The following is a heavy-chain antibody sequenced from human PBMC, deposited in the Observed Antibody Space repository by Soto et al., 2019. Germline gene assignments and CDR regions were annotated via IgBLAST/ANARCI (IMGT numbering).Heavy chain of an antibody. D-gene: IGHD3-3*01. V-gene: IGHV4-38-2*01. CDR3: ARMRFGEAPHWLDP. Sequence: SETLSLTCAVSGGSIASIYHWAWIRQPPGRGLEWVASIYHTGTTYYHPSLKSRVTISVDTSKNQFSLRLTSVTPADTALYFCARMRFGEAPHWLDPWGQGTLVTVSS. CDR1: GGSIASIYH. CDR2: IYHTGTT. J-gene: IGHJ5*02.